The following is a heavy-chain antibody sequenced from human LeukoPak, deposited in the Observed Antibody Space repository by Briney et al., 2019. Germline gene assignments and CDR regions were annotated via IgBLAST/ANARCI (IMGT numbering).Heavy chain of an antibody. D-gene: IGHD4-17*01. CDR2: MNPNSGNT. V-gene: IGHV1-8*01. CDR1: GYTFTSYD. Sequence: ASVKVSCKASGYTFTSYDINWVRQATGQGLEWMVWMNPNSGNTGYAQKFQGRVTITADESTSTAYMELSSLRSEDTAVYYCARDQYGPYGGGFDYWGQGTLVTVSS. CDR3: ARDQYGPYGGGFDY. J-gene: IGHJ4*02.